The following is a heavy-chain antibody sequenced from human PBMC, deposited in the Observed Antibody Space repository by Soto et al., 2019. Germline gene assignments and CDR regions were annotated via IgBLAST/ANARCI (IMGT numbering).Heavy chain of an antibody. CDR1: GFTFSSYA. V-gene: IGHV3-23*01. CDR2: ISGSGCST. CDR3: XTXGWSSNSGAFDI. Sequence: GGSLRLSCAASGFTFSSYAMSWVRHAPGKGLEWVSAISGSGCSTYYADSVKGRFTISRDNSKNTLYLQMNSLRAEDTAVYYCXTXGWSSNSGAFDIWGQGTMVTVSS. J-gene: IGHJ3*02. D-gene: IGHD4-4*01.